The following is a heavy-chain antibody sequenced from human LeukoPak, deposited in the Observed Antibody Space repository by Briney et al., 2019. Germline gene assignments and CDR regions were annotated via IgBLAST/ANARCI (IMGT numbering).Heavy chain of an antibody. CDR3: ARDSSSWTNYYYYGMDV. J-gene: IGHJ6*02. D-gene: IGHD6-13*01. Sequence: ASVKVSCKASGYTFTSYGISWVRQAPGQGLEWVGWISAYNGNTNYAQKLQGRVTMTTDTSTSTAYMELRSLRSDDTAVYYCARDSSSWTNYYYYGMDVWGQGTTVTVSS. CDR1: GYTFTSYG. V-gene: IGHV1-18*01. CDR2: ISAYNGNT.